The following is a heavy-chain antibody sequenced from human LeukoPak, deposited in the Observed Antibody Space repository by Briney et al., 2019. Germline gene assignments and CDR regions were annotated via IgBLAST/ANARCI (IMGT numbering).Heavy chain of an antibody. V-gene: IGHV1-46*01. CDR3: ARSPSASTPYYYDY. Sequence: ASVKVSCKVSGYAFTSYYMHWVRQAPGQGLEWMGIINPSGGTTNYAQKFQGRVTMTRDTSTGTVYLDLSSLRSEDTAVYYCARSPSASTPYYYDYWGQGTLVTVSS. CDR2: INPSGGTT. CDR1: GYAFTSYY. D-gene: IGHD3-16*01. J-gene: IGHJ4*02.